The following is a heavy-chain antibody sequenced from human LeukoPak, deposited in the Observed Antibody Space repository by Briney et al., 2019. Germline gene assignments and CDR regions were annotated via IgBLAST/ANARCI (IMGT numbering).Heavy chain of an antibody. CDR3: ARGPPHYGMDV. CDR2: ISYVGSNK. CDR1: GFTFSSYA. Sequence: GRSLRLSCAASGFTFSSYAMHWVRQAPGKGLEWVAVISYVGSNKYYADSVKGRFTISRDNSKNTLYLQMNSLRAEDTAVYYCARGPPHYGMDVWGQGTTVTVSS. J-gene: IGHJ6*02. V-gene: IGHV3-30-3*01.